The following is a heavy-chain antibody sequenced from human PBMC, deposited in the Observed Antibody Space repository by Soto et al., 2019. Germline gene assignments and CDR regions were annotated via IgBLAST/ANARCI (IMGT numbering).Heavy chain of an antibody. CDR1: GGTFSSYS. D-gene: IGHD3-9*01. CDR2: LIPTFGTT. V-gene: IGHV1-69*18. Sequence: QVQLVQSGAEVKTPGSSVKVSCKASGGTFSSYSINWVRQAPGQGLEWMGRLIPTFGTTDYAQRFQGRVTFTADESTSTASMEVTNLTSEDTAVYYCARAVVLTFTRFYDMDVWGQGTTVTVSS. J-gene: IGHJ6*02. CDR3: ARAVVLTFTRFYDMDV.